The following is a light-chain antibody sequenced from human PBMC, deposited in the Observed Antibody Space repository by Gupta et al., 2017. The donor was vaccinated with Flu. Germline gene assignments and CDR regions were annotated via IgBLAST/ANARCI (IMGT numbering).Light chain of an antibody. Sequence: PATMSVAPGERATLSCRASQSVGTDLAWYQQKPGQAPRLVIYGSSTSATGIPARFSGGVSGPEFTLTIFNLQSEDLAVYYCQQENKWPETFGQGTKVEIK. CDR1: QSVGTD. CDR3: QQENKWPET. V-gene: IGKV3-15*01. CDR2: GSS. J-gene: IGKJ1*01.